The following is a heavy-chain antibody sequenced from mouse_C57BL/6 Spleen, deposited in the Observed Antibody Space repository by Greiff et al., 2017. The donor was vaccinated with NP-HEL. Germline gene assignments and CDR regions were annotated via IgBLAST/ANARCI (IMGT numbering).Heavy chain of an antibody. J-gene: IGHJ3*01. CDR2: IYPGSGST. CDR3: ARGDDYDVWFAY. CDR1: GYTFTSYW. Sequence: VQLQQSGAELVKPGASVKMSCKASGYTFTSYWITWVKQRPGQGLEWIGDIYPGSGSTNYNEKFKSKATLTVDTSSSTAYMQLSSLTSEDSAVYYCARGDDYDVWFAYWGQGTLVTVSA. V-gene: IGHV1-55*01. D-gene: IGHD2-4*01.